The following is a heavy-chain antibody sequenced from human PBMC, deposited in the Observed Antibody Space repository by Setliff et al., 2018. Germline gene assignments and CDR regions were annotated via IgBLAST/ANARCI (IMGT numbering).Heavy chain of an antibody. CDR1: GYTFTSYD. Sequence: ASVKVSCKASGYTFTSYDINWVRQATGQGLEWMGWMNPNSGNTGYAQKLQGRVTMTTDTSTSTAYMELRSLRSDDTAVYYCAISTIFGVVSPTPDAFDIWGQGTMVTVSS. D-gene: IGHD3-3*01. V-gene: IGHV1-8*02. J-gene: IGHJ3*02. CDR3: AISTIFGVVSPTPDAFDI. CDR2: MNPNSGNT.